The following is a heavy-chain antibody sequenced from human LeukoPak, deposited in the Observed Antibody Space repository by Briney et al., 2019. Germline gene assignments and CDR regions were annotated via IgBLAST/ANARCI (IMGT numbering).Heavy chain of an antibody. V-gene: IGHV3-9*01. Sequence: GRSLRLSCAASGFTFDDYAMHWVRQAPGKGLEWVSGISSNSGSIDYADSVKGRFTISRDNAKNSLYLQMNSLRAEDTALYYCTKGAHYHDSSGYWSWGQGTLVTVSS. J-gene: IGHJ5*02. CDR2: ISSNSGSI. CDR3: TKGAHYHDSSGYWS. CDR1: GFTFDDYA. D-gene: IGHD3-22*01.